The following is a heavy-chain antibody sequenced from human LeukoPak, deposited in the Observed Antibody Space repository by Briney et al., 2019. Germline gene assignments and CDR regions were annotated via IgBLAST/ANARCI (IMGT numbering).Heavy chain of an antibody. D-gene: IGHD3-22*01. Sequence: SVKVSCKASGYTFTSYDINWVRQAPGQGLEWMGGIIPIFGTANYAQKFQGRVTITADESTSTAYMELSSLRSEDTAVYYCARDPTYYYDSSGYYGGSDYWGQGTLVTVSS. V-gene: IGHV1-69*13. J-gene: IGHJ4*02. CDR2: IIPIFGTA. CDR1: GYTFTSYD. CDR3: ARDPTYYYDSSGYYGGSDY.